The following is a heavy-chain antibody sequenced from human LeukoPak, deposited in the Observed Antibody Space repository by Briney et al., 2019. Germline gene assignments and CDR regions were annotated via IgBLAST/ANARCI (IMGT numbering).Heavy chain of an antibody. D-gene: IGHD6-19*01. CDR3: ARDRRSSGWPPYNWFDP. CDR1: GDSVSSNSAA. CDR2: TYWRAKWYN. Sequence: SETLSLTCAISGDSVSSNSAAWYWLRPSPWRGLEWLGRTYWRAKWYNDYAVSVKSRITITPDTSKNQFSLQLNSVTPEDTAVYYCARDRRSSGWPPYNWFDPWGQGTLVTVSS. J-gene: IGHJ5*02. V-gene: IGHV6-1*01.